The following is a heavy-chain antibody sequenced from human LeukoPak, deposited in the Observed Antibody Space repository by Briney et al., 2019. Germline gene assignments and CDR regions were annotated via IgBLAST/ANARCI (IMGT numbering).Heavy chain of an antibody. CDR1: GGSISSGGYS. CDR3: ARGLVSSGYYYPGAFDI. D-gene: IGHD3-22*01. V-gene: IGHV4-30-2*05. CDR2: IYHSGST. J-gene: IGHJ3*02. Sequence: PSETLSLTCAVSGGSISSGGYSWSWIRQPPGKGLEWIGYIYHSGSTYYNPSLKSRVTISVDTSKNQFSLKLSSVTAADTAVYYCARGLVSSGYYYPGAFDIWGQGTMVTVSS.